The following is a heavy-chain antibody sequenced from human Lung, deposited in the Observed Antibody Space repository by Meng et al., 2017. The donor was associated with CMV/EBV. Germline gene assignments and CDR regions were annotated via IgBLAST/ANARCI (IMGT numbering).Heavy chain of an antibody. J-gene: IGHJ4*02. CDR1: GFTFSSYS. D-gene: IGHD5-18*01. CDR2: ISSSSSYI. Sequence: GESLKISCAASGFTFSSYSMNWVRQAPGKGLEWVSSISSSSSYIYYADSVKGRFTISRDNAKNSLYLQMNSLRAEDTAVYYCARDRGYSYGYLDYWGQGTXVTVSS. CDR3: ARDRGYSYGYLDY. V-gene: IGHV3-21*01.